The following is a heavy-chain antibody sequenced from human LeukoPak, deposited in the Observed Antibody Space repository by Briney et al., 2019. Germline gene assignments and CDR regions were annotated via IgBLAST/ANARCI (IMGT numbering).Heavy chain of an antibody. CDR1: RYSFTTNW. CDR2: IYPGDSET. J-gene: IGHJ4*02. Sequence: GESLKISCKGSRYSFTTNWIGWVRQMPGKGLEWMGIIYPGDSETRYSPSFQGQVTTSADKSISTAYLQWSSLKASDTAIYYCVRSRGYSYGYSYYFDYWGQGTLVTVSS. D-gene: IGHD5-18*01. V-gene: IGHV5-51*01. CDR3: VRSRGYSYGYSYYFDY.